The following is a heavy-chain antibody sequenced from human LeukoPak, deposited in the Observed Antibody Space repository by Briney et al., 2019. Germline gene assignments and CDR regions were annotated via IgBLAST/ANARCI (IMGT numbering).Heavy chain of an antibody. Sequence: SETLSLTCTVSGGSISSYYWSWIRQPAGKGLEWIGRIYTSGSTNYNPSLKSRVTMSVDTSKNQFSLKLSSVTAADTAVYYCARVAAAENYYYYMDVWGKGTTVTVSS. CDR1: GGSISSYY. D-gene: IGHD6-13*01. V-gene: IGHV4-4*07. CDR2: IYTSGST. J-gene: IGHJ6*03. CDR3: ARVAAAENYYYYMDV.